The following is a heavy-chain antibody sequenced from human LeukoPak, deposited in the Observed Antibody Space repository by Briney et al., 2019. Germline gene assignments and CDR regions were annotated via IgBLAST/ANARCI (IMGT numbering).Heavy chain of an antibody. CDR2: IYYSGST. Sequence: PSETLSLTCTVSGGSISSYYWSWIRQPPGKGLEWIGYIYYSGSTNYNPSLKSRVTMSVDTSKNQFSLKLSSVTAADTAVYYCARVQVLGYFDYWGQGTLVTVSS. J-gene: IGHJ4*02. V-gene: IGHV4-59*12. CDR1: GGSISSYY. CDR3: ARVQVLGYFDY.